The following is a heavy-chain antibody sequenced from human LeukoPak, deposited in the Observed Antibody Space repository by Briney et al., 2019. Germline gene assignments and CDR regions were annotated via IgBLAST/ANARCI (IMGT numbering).Heavy chain of an antibody. CDR3: ARGLDYHGSTTYWFDP. CDR2: INHSGST. D-gene: IGHD3-10*01. J-gene: IGHJ5*02. Sequence: SETLSLTCAVYGGSFSGYYWSWIRQPPGKGLEWIGEINHSGSTNYNPSLKSRVTISVATSKNQFSLKLSSVTAADTAVYYCARGLDYHGSTTYWFDPWGQGTPVTVSS. V-gene: IGHV4-34*01. CDR1: GGSFSGYY.